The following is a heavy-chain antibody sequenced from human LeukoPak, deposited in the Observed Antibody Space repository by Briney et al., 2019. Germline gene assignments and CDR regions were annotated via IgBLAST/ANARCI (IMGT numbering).Heavy chain of an antibody. CDR1: RFTFSSYA. Sequence: GGSLRLSCADSRFTFSSYAMSWVRQAPGKGLEWVSYISSSGSTIYYADSVRGRFTISRDNAKNSLYLQMNSLRAEDTAVYYCAKGYAAGDIDYWGQGTLVTVSS. CDR3: AKGYAAGDIDY. J-gene: IGHJ4*02. V-gene: IGHV3-48*03. D-gene: IGHD3-16*01. CDR2: ISSSGSTI.